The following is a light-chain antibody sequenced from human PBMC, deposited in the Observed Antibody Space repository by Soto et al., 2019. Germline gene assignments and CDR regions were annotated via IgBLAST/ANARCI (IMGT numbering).Light chain of an antibody. J-gene: IGKJ1*01. Sequence: EIVMTQSPATLSVSPGERDTLSCRASQSVSSNLAWYQQKPGQAPRLLIYGASTRATGIPARFSGSGSGTEFTLTISSLQSVDFAVYYCQRYNNWARSTFGQGTKVDIK. CDR3: QRYNNWARST. V-gene: IGKV3-15*01. CDR2: GAS. CDR1: QSVSSN.